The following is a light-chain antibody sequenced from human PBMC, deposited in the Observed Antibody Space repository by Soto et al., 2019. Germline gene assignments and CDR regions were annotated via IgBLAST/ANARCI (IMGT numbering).Light chain of an antibody. Sequence: QSALTQPPSASGSPGQSVTISCTGTSSYVGGYNYVSWYQQHPGKAPKLMNSEVSKRPSGVPDRFSGSKSGNRASLTVSGHQAEDEAYYYCSTVAGTNNVVFGGGTKLTVL. CDR3: STVAGTNNVV. V-gene: IGLV2-8*01. CDR1: SSYVGGYNY. J-gene: IGLJ2*01. CDR2: EVS.